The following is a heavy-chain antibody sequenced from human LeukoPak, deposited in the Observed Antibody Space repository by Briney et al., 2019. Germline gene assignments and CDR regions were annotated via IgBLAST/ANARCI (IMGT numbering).Heavy chain of an antibody. CDR3: ARDSGSGNNDY. Sequence: GASVKVSCTASGYTFTSYAIHWVRQAPGQRLEWMGWISAGNGNTKYSQNFQGRVTFISNTSATTAFMELSSLRSEDAAVYYCARDSGSGNNDYWGQGTLLTVSS. CDR1: GYTFTSYA. D-gene: IGHD1-26*01. CDR2: ISAGNGNT. J-gene: IGHJ4*02. V-gene: IGHV1-3*01.